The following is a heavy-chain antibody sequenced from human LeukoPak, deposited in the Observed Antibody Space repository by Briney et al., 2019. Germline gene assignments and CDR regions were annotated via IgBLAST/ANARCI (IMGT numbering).Heavy chain of an antibody. V-gene: IGHV4-39*07. Sequence: ASETLSLTCTVSGGSINSSSYYWGWIRQPPGKGLEWIGTIYYSGNTNHNPSLKSRVTISVDTSKSQFSLKLSSVTAADTAVYYCACLSSNGRRAFDIWGQGTMVTVSS. CDR3: ACLSSNGRRAFDI. CDR1: GGSINSSSYY. J-gene: IGHJ3*02. CDR2: IYYSGNT. D-gene: IGHD2-8*01.